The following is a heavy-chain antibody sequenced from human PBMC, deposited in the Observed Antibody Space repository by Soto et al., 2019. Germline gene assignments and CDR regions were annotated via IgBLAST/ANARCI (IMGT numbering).Heavy chain of an antibody. J-gene: IGHJ3*02. D-gene: IGHD3-9*01. Sequence: PGGSLRLSCAASGFTFDDYAMHWVRQAPGKGLEWVSGISWNSGSIGYADSVKGRFTISRDNAKNSLYLQMNSLRAEDTALYFCAKDIGADILLGLDAFDIWGQGTMVTVSS. CDR3: AKDIGADILLGLDAFDI. V-gene: IGHV3-9*01. CDR1: GFTFDDYA. CDR2: ISWNSGSI.